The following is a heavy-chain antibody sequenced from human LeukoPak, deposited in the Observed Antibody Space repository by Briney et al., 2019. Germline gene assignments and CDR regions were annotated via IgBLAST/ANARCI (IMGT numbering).Heavy chain of an antibody. CDR3: AKGTSSSPYYYYGMDV. V-gene: IGHV3-23*01. J-gene: IGHJ6*02. D-gene: IGHD6-13*01. CDR2: ISGSGGST. Sequence: GGSLRLSCAASGFTFSSYAMSWVRQAPGKGLEWVSAISGSGGSTYYADSVKGRFTISRDNSKNTLYLQMNSLRAEDTAVYYCAKGTSSSPYYYYGMDVWGQGTTVTVSS. CDR1: GFTFSSYA.